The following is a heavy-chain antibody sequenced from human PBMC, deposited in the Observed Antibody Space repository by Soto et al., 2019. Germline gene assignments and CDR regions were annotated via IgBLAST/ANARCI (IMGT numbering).Heavy chain of an antibody. J-gene: IGHJ6*02. D-gene: IGHD3-3*01. CDR3: ARCIISTDFCSGYQTTTLGMDV. Sequence: QVQLVQSGAEVKKPGASVKVSCKASGYTFTSYGISWVRQAPGQGLEWMGWISAYNGNTNNAQKLQGRVTMTTDTFTSTAYMELRSLRSDDTAVYYCARCIISTDFCSGYQTTTLGMDVWGQGTTVTVSS. CDR2: ISAYNGNT. CDR1: GYTFTSYG. V-gene: IGHV1-18*01.